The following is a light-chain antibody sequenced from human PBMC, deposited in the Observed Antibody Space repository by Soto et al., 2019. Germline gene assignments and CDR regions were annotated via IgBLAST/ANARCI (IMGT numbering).Light chain of an antibody. J-gene: IGLJ2*01. Sequence: QSVLTQPPSASGTPGQRVTISCSGSSSNIGSNYVYWYQQLPGTAPKLLISRNNQRPSGVPDRFSGSKSGTSASLAISGLRSEDEADYYCAAWDDSLSVLVFGGGTKLTVL. CDR3: AAWDDSLSVLV. CDR1: SSNIGSNY. CDR2: RNN. V-gene: IGLV1-47*01.